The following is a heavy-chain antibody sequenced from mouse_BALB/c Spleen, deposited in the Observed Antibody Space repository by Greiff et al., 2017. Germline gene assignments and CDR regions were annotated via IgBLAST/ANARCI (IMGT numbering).Heavy chain of an antibody. D-gene: IGHD3-1*01. J-gene: IGHJ3*01. CDR3: ARSGAY. CDR1: GFTFSSFG. Sequence: DVQGVESGGGLVQPGGSRKLSCAASGFTFSSFGMHWVRQAPEKGLEWVAYISSGSSTIYYADTVKGRFTISRDNPKNTLFLQMTSLRSEDTAMYYCARSGAYWGQGTLVTVSA. V-gene: IGHV5-17*02. CDR2: ISSGSSTI.